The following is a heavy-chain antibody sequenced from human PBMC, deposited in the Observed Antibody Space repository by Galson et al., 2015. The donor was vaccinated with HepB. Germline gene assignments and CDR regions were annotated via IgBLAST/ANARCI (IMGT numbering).Heavy chain of an antibody. CDR3: AKGAYMNSYSLYGMDA. J-gene: IGHJ6*02. Sequence: SLRLSCAASGFRFNIYDMSWVRQAPGKGLEWVSGITNSGGRRYYAEPGKGRFTISRDNSKNTVFLQMSSLRAEDTAIYYCAKGAYMNSYSLYGMDAWGQGTKVIVSS. CDR2: ITNSGGRR. CDR1: GFRFNIYD. V-gene: IGHV3-23*01. D-gene: IGHD2-21*01.